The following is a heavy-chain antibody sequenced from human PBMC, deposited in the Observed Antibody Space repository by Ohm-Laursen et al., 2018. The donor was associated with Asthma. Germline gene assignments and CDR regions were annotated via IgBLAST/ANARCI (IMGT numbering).Heavy chain of an antibody. CDR3: ARDGDGFCRGGSCYTGIFDP. CDR1: GDSISSGNNY. V-gene: IGHV4-31*03. Sequence: TLSLTCTVSGDSISSGNNYWSWIRQHPGKGLEWIGYIYHTGNTFYTPSLNSRVTMSVDTSKNQFSLRLSSVTAADKGVYYCARDGDGFCRGGSCYTGIFDPWGPGTLVTVSS. D-gene: IGHD2-15*01. CDR2: IYHTGNT. J-gene: IGHJ5*02.